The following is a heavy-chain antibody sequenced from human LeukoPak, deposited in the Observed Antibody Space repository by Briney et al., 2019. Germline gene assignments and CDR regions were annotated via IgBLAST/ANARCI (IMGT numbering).Heavy chain of an antibody. J-gene: IGHJ4*02. CDR1: GYTFTSYG. CDR2: IIPIFGTA. V-gene: IGHV1-69*06. Sequence: SVKVSCKASGYTFTSYGISWVRQAPGQGLEWMGGIIPIFGTANYAQKFQGRVTITADKSTSTAYMELSSLRSEDTAVYYCARDYGDYRGPFDYWGQGTLVTVSS. CDR3: ARDYGDYRGPFDY. D-gene: IGHD4-17*01.